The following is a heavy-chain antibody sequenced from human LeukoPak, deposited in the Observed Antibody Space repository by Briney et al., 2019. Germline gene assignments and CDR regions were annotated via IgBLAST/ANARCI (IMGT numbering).Heavy chain of an antibody. CDR2: FDPEDGET. CDR3: ATDLLDFWSGLY. CDR1: GYTLTELS. J-gene: IGHJ4*02. V-gene: IGHV1-24*01. Sequence: ASVKVSCKVSGYTLTELSMHWVRQAPGKGLEWMGGFDPEDGETIYAQKFQGRVTMTEDTSTDTAYMELSSLRSEDTAVHYCATDLLDFWSGLYWGQGTLVTVSS. D-gene: IGHD3-3*01.